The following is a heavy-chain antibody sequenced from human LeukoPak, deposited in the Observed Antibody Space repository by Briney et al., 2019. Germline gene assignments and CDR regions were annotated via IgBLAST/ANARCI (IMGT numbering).Heavy chain of an antibody. CDR2: ISDDGSRQ. J-gene: IGHJ4*02. D-gene: IGHD3-3*01. CDR1: GFTFRSYA. Sequence: TGGSLRLSCAASGFTFRSYAMHWVRQAPGKGLEWVAVISDDGSRQHYADFLEGRFTISRDNSKNTVSLQMNSLKTEDTAVYYCTTGVVIMPELWGQGTLVTISS. CDR3: TTGVVIMPEL. V-gene: IGHV3-30*07.